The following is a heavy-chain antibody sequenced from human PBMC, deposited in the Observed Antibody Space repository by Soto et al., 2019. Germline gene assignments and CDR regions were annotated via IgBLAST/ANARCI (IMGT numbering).Heavy chain of an antibody. CDR1: GFTFSSYG. D-gene: IGHD2-15*01. Sequence: QVQLVESGGGVVQPGRSLRLSCAASGFTFSSYGMHWVRQAPGKGLEWVAVISYDGSNKYYADSVKGRFTISRDNSKNTLYLQMNSLRAEYTAVYYCAKDLVVAATFHYYYYGMDVWGQGTTVTVSS. CDR3: AKDLVVAATFHYYYYGMDV. CDR2: ISYDGSNK. J-gene: IGHJ6*02. V-gene: IGHV3-30*18.